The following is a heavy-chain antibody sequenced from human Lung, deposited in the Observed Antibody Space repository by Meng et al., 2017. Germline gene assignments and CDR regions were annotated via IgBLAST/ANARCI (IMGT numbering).Heavy chain of an antibody. J-gene: IGHJ4*02. CDR1: EYNFPDYW. V-gene: IGHV1-2*06. CDR2: IDPKSGDT. Sequence: RVHVWDEVKKPGAAEKVSCKPSEYNFPDYWLHWVRRAPGQGLEWMGRIDPKSGDTHYAQRFQGRVTMTGDTSISTAYMELSGLRSDDTAMYYCARDEDISAAGKLFGDYWGQGTLVTVSS. CDR3: ARDEDISAAGKLFGDY. D-gene: IGHD6-13*01.